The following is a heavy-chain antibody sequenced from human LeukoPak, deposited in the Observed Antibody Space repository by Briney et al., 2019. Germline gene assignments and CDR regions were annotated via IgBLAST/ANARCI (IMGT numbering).Heavy chain of an antibody. CDR2: IYYSGST. D-gene: IGHD1-26*01. V-gene: IGHV4-39*01. Sequence: PSETLSLTCTVSGVSISSSSYYWGWIRQPPGKGLEWIGSIYYSGSTYYSPSLKSRVTISVDTSKNQFSLKLSSVTAADTAVYYCARRLVGATTPFDYWGQGTLVTVSS. J-gene: IGHJ4*02. CDR1: GVSISSSSYY. CDR3: ARRLVGATTPFDY.